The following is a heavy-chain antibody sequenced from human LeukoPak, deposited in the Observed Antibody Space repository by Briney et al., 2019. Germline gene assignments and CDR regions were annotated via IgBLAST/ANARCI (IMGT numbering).Heavy chain of an antibody. Sequence: TGGSLRLSCAASGFTVSSNYMSWVRQAPGKWLEWVSVIYSGGSTYYADSVKGRFTISRDNSKNTLYLQMNSLRAEDTAVYYCAREKSSSGWYGRHLDYWGQGTLVTVSS. CDR1: GFTVSSNY. V-gene: IGHV3-66*01. CDR3: AREKSSSGWYGRHLDY. CDR2: IYSGGST. D-gene: IGHD6-19*01. J-gene: IGHJ4*02.